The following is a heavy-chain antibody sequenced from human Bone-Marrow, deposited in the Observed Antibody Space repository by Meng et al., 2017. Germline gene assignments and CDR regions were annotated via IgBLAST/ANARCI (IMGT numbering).Heavy chain of an antibody. CDR2: INPSGGST. CDR1: GYTFTSYY. V-gene: IGHV1-46*01. D-gene: IGHD3-22*01. Sequence: ASVKVSCKASGYTFTSYYLHWVRQAPGQGLEWMGMINPSGGSTSYAQKFQGRVTMTRDTSTSTVYMELSSLRFEETAVYYCARETYHYDSSGYPDAFDIWGQGTMVTGSS. J-gene: IGHJ3*02. CDR3: ARETYHYDSSGYPDAFDI.